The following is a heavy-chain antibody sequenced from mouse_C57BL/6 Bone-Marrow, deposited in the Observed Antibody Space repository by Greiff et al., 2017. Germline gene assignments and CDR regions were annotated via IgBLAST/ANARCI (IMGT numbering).Heavy chain of an antibody. CDR2: ISDGGSYT. CDR1: GFTFSSYA. J-gene: IGHJ3*01. CDR3: ARRGITPAWFAY. V-gene: IGHV5-4*03. D-gene: IGHD2-4*01. Sequence: EVNVVESGGGLVKPGGSLKLSCAASGFTFSSYAMSWVRQTPEKRLEWVATISDGGSYTYYPDNVKGRFTISRDNAKNNLYLQMSHLTSEDTAMYYCARRGITPAWFAYWGQGTLVTVSA.